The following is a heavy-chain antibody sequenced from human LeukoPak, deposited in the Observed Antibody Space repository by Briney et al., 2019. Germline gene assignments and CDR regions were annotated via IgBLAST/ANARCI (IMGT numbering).Heavy chain of an antibody. D-gene: IGHD4-11*01. J-gene: IGHJ4*02. Sequence: GGSRRLSCVTSGFTFSHYAMHWVRQAPGKGLEWVAVIWNDGSGKYYGDSVKGRFTISGDNAKKTVYLQMNSLRVEETAVYYCAKDAQRGFDYSNSLESWGQGALVTVSS. V-gene: IGHV3-33*06. CDR2: IWNDGSGK. CDR1: GFTFSHYA. CDR3: AKDAQRGFDYSNSLES.